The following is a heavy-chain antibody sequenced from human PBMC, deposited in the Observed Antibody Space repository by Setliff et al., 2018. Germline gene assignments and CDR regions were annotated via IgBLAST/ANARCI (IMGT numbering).Heavy chain of an antibody. CDR1: GGSISSGGYY. CDR3: ARGRYWFAPNWFDP. CDR2: IYYGGGT. J-gene: IGHJ5*02. V-gene: IGHV4-31*03. D-gene: IGHD2-21*01. Sequence: LSLTCTVSGGSISSGGYYWSWIRQHPGKGLEWIGYIYYGGGTYYNPSLKSRVTISVDTSKNQFSLKLSSVTAADTAVYYCARGRYWFAPNWFDPWGQGTLVTVSS.